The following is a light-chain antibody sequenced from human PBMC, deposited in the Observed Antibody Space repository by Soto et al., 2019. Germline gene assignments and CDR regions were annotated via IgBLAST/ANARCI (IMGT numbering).Light chain of an antibody. CDR1: SSDVGAYNY. CDR3: SSYTSNSTPWV. CDR2: DVT. Sequence: QSVLTQPASVSGSPGQSITISCTGSSSDVGAYNYVSWYQQHPGKAPKLMIYDVTNRPSGVSNRFSGSKSGNTASLTISGLQAEDEADYYCSSYTSNSTPWVFGGGTQLTVL. J-gene: IGLJ3*02. V-gene: IGLV2-14*01.